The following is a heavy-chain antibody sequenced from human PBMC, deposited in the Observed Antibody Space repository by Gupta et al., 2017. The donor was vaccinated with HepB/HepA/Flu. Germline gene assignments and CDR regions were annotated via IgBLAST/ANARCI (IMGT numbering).Heavy chain of an antibody. D-gene: IGHD3-10*01. CDR2: ISGSGGST. CDR1: GFTFSSYA. Sequence: EVQLLESGGGLVQPGGSLSLSCAASGFTFSSYAMNWVRQAPRKGLEGVSAISGSGGSTYYADSVKGRFTISRDNSKNTLYLQMNGLRAEDTAVYYCAKYRYGSGGASDYWGQGTLVTVSS. J-gene: IGHJ4*02. CDR3: AKYRYGSGGASDY. V-gene: IGHV3-23*01.